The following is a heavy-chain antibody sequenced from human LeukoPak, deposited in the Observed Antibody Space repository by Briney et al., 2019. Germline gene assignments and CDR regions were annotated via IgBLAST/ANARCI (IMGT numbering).Heavy chain of an antibody. V-gene: IGHV1-69*01. D-gene: IGHD3-10*01. CDR3: ARDRRPYGTVYWFDP. Sequence: GSSVKVSCKASGGTFSSYAISWVRQAPGQGLEWMGGIIPIFGTANYAQKFQGRVTITADESTSTAYMELSSLRSEDTAVYYCARDRRPYGTVYWFDPWGQGTLVTVSS. J-gene: IGHJ5*02. CDR1: GGTFSSYA. CDR2: IIPIFGTA.